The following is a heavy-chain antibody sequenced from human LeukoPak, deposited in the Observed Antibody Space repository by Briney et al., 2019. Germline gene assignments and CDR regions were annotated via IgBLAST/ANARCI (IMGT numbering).Heavy chain of an antibody. Sequence: ASVKVSCKASGYTFINYGITWVRQAPGQGLEWMGWISTYNGNTNYAQKLQGRVTMTTDTSTSTAYMELRSLRSDDTAVYYCASSRYYYDSSGYDYWGQGTLVTVSS. CDR1: GYTFINYG. J-gene: IGHJ4*02. D-gene: IGHD3-22*01. CDR3: ASSRYYYDSSGYDY. CDR2: ISTYNGNT. V-gene: IGHV1-18*01.